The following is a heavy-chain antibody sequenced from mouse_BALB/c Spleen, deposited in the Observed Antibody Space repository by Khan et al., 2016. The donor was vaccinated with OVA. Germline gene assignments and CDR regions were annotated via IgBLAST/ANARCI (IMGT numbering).Heavy chain of an antibody. CDR2: IYPGSGYT. V-gene: IGHV1-81*01. D-gene: IGHD3-2*02. J-gene: IGHJ3*01. Sequence: QVQLQQSGPELVKPGASVKMSCKASGYTFTDYLISWVKQRTGQGLEWIGEIYPGSGYTYYNEKFKGKATLTSDKSYNTAYMQLSSLTSEDSAVYFCARAGYGWFAYWGQGTLVTVSA. CDR3: ARAGYGWFAY. CDR1: GYTFTDYL.